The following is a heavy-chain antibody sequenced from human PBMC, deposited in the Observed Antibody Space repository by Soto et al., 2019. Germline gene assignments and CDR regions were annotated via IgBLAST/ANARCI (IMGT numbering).Heavy chain of an antibody. Sequence: SETLSLTCAVSGGSISSGGYSWSWIRQPPGKGLEWIGYIYHSGSTYYNPSLKSRVTISVDRSKNQFSLKLSSVTAADTAVYYCARAKRGYSYGNYYFDYWGQGTLVTVSS. D-gene: IGHD5-18*01. CDR3: ARAKRGYSYGNYYFDY. CDR2: IYHSGST. J-gene: IGHJ4*02. V-gene: IGHV4-30-2*01. CDR1: GGSISSGGYS.